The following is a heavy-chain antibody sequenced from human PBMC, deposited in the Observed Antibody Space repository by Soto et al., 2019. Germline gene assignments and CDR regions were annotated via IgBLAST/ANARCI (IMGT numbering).Heavy chain of an antibody. Sequence: AESLKISCKVSGYSFTSYWIGWVLQMPGKGLEWMGIIYPGDSDTRYSPSFQGQVTISADKSISTAYLQWSSLKASDTAMYYCARGGTLYSSSSFRWGQGTLVTVSS. D-gene: IGHD6-6*01. V-gene: IGHV5-51*01. CDR3: ARGGTLYSSSSFR. CDR1: GYSFTSYW. CDR2: IYPGDSDT. J-gene: IGHJ4*02.